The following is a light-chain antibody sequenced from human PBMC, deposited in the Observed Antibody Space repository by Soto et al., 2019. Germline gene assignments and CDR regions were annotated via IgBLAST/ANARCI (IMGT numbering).Light chain of an antibody. V-gene: IGKV3-15*01. CDR1: QSVSSN. CDR2: GAS. Sequence: ETVMTQSPATLSVSPGERATLSCRASQSVSSNLAWYQQKPGQAPRLLIYGASTRATGIPARFSGSGSGTEFTLTISRLEPEDFGVFYCQQYGNPPQTFGQGTRVEV. J-gene: IGKJ1*01. CDR3: QQYGNPPQT.